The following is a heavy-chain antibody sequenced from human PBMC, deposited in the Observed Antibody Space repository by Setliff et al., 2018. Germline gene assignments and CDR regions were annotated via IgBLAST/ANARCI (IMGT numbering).Heavy chain of an antibody. D-gene: IGHD3-16*01. CDR1: GFLFSSFG. J-gene: IGHJ6*02. Sequence: GGSLRLSCPASGFLFSSFGMHWVRQAPGKGLEWVGRIKSKTDGGTTDYAAPVKGRFTISRDDSKNTLYLQMNSLKTEDTAVYYCTTGGQKGGYYYGMDVWGQGTTVTVSS. CDR3: TTGGQKGGYYYGMDV. CDR2: IKSKTDGGTT. V-gene: IGHV3-15*07.